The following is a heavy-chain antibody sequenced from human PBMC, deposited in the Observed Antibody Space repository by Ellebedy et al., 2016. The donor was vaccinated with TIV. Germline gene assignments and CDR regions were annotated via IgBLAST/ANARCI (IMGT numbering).Heavy chain of an antibody. CDR2: INPDGSVT. J-gene: IGHJ5*01. CDR3: AKDWSYGYDS. D-gene: IGHD5-18*01. V-gene: IGHV3-74*01. Sequence: GESLKISCSASGFTFSSYWMHWVRQAPGKGPVWVSRINPDGSVTHYADSVKGRFTTSRDNLKNTLYLQMNSLRAEDTARYYCAKDWSYGYDSWGQGTLVTVSS. CDR1: GFTFSSYW.